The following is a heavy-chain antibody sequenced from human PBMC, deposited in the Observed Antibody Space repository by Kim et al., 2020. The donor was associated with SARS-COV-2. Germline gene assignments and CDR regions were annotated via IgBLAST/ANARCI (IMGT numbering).Heavy chain of an antibody. CDR3: ARENLSAENTGPGGIQLWLGYYYGMDV. D-gene: IGHD5-18*01. Sequence: ASVKVSCKASGYTFTSYGISWVRQAPGQGLEWMGWISAYNGNTNYAQKLQGRVTMTTDTSTSTAYMELRSLRSDDTAVYYCARENLSAENTGPGGIQLWLGYYYGMDVWGQGTTVTVSS. V-gene: IGHV1-18*01. J-gene: IGHJ6*02. CDR2: ISAYNGNT. CDR1: GYTFTSYG.